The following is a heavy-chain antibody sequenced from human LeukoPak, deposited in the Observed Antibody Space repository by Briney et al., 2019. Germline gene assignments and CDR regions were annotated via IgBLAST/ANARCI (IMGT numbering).Heavy chain of an antibody. CDR3: ARGNTGRPRWFDS. CDR2: ISVSGNYI. J-gene: IGHJ5*01. Sequence: GGSLRLSCAASGFVFSSYSMNWVRQAPGKGLEWVSFISVSGNYIYYADSVKGRFTISRDNAKKSLYLQMNSLRAEDTAVYYCARGNTGRPRWFDSWGQGTLVTVSS. D-gene: IGHD2-8*02. CDR1: GFVFSSYS. V-gene: IGHV3-21*01.